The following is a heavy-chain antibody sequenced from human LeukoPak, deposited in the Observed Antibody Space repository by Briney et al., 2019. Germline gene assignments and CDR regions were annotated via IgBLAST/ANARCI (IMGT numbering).Heavy chain of an antibody. Sequence: NPSETLSLTCAVYGGSFSGYYWSWIRQPPGKGLEWIGEINHSGSTNYNPSLKSRVTISVDTSKNQFSLKLSSVTAADTAVYYCARDSSSGYYYYYMDVWGKGTTVTISS. CDR2: INHSGST. D-gene: IGHD3-22*01. V-gene: IGHV4-34*01. CDR1: GGSFSGYY. J-gene: IGHJ6*03. CDR3: ARDSSSGYYYYYMDV.